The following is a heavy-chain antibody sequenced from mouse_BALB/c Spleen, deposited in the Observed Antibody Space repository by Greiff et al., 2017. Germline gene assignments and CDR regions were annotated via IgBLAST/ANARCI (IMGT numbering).Heavy chain of an antibody. CDR1: GFTFSSYG. D-gene: IGHD3-2*01. J-gene: IGHJ3*01. Sequence: EVQLVESGGDLVKPGGSLKLSCAASGFTFSSYGMSWVRQTPDKRLEWVATISSGGSYTYYPDSVKGRFTISRDNAKNTLYLQMSSLKSEDTAMYYCARQRVDSSGYGFAYWGQGTLVTVSA. V-gene: IGHV5-6*01. CDR2: ISSGGSYT. CDR3: ARQRVDSSGYGFAY.